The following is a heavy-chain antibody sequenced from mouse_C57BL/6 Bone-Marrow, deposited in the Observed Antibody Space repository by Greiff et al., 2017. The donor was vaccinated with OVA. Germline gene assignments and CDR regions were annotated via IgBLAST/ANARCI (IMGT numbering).Heavy chain of an antibody. D-gene: IGHD1-1*01. V-gene: IGHV2-4*01. Sequence: QVQLKESGPGLVQPSQSLSITCTVSGFSLTSYGVHWVRQPPGKGLEWLGVIWSGGSTDYNAAFISRLSIIKDNSKSQVFFKMNSLQADDTAIYCCAKTDYYGSSPWFAYWGQGTLVTVSA. CDR2: IWSGGST. CDR1: GFSLTSYG. CDR3: AKTDYYGSSPWFAY. J-gene: IGHJ3*01.